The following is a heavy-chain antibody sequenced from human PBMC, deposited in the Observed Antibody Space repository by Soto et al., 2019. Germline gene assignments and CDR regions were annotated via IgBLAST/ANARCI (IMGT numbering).Heavy chain of an antibody. Sequence: QVQLQQWGAGLLKPSETVSLSCAVYGGSFSASYWGWVRQPPGKGLEWIGEINLTGRTNYNPSLKSRVTMSVATSKNQFFFSLRSATAADTAVYYCARVDRSAYYCGRALDVWGPGTMVSFSS. CDR3: ARVDRSAYYCGRALDV. D-gene: IGHD3-22*01. V-gene: IGHV4-34*01. J-gene: IGHJ3*01. CDR2: INLTGRT. CDR1: GGSFSASY.